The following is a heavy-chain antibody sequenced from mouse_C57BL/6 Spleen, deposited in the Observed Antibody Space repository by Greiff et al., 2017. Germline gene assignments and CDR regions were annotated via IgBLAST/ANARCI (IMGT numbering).Heavy chain of an antibody. J-gene: IGHJ3*01. CDR2: INPNNGGT. CDR3: AGGDYVNLFAY. V-gene: IGHV1-22*01. Sequence: VQLQQSGPELVKPGASVKMSCTASGYTFTDYNMPWVKQSHGTSLEWIGNINPNNGGTSYNQKFKGKATLTVNKSSSTAYMELRSLTSEDSAVYYCAGGDYVNLFAYWGQGTLVTVSA. CDR1: GYTFTDYN. D-gene: IGHD2-1*01.